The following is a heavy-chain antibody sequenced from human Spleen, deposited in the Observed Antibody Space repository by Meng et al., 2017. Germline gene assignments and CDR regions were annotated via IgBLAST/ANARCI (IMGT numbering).Heavy chain of an antibody. D-gene: IGHD2-2*01. CDR2: INSDGSST. CDR3: AREPFLGYCSSTSCYYAFSAYYGMDV. CDR1: GFTFSSYW. V-gene: IGHV3-74*01. J-gene: IGHJ6*02. Sequence: ETLSLTCAASGFTFSSYWMHWVRQAPGKGLVWASRINSDGSSTSYADSVKGRFTISRDNAKNTLYLQMNSLRAEDTAVYYCAREPFLGYCSSTSCYYAFSAYYGMDVWGQGTMVTVSS.